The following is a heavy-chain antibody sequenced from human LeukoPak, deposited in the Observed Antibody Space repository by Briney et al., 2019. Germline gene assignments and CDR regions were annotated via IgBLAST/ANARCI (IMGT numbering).Heavy chain of an antibody. V-gene: IGHV3-23*01. CDR1: GFTFSSYD. D-gene: IGHD6-13*01. Sequence: GGSLRLSCAASGFTFSSYDMSWVRQAPGKGLEWVSFIRSDGGSTLYADSVKGRFTIPRDNSKNTLYAEMTSLRAEDTAVYYCATLASGYSSPFDYWGQGTWSPSPQ. J-gene: IGHJ4*02. CDR3: ATLASGYSSPFDY. CDR2: IRSDGGST.